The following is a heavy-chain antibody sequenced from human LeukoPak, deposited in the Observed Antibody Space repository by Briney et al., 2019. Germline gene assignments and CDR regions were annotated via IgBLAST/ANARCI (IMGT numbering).Heavy chain of an antibody. CDR3: AREGSIGSIGSMDV. Sequence: GGSLRLSCAASGFTFSSYAMSWVRQAPGKGLEWVSAISGSGGSTYYADSVKGRFTISRDNAKNSLYLQMNSLRAEDTAVYYCAREGSIGSIGSMDVWGQGTTVTVSS. CDR1: GFTFSSYA. CDR2: ISGSGGST. V-gene: IGHV3-23*01. J-gene: IGHJ6*02. D-gene: IGHD1-26*01.